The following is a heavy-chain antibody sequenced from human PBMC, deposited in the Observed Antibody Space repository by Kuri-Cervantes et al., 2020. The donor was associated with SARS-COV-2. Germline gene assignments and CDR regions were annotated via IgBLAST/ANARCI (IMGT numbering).Heavy chain of an antibody. J-gene: IGHJ4*02. CDR3: AKGPLYYYDSSGYLLDY. Sequence: GESLKISCAASGFTFSSYSMNWVRQAPGKGLEWVSSISSSSSYIYYADSVKGRFTISRDNAKNSLYLQMNSLRAEDTAVYYCAKGPLYYYDSSGYLLDYWGQGTLVTVSS. V-gene: IGHV3-21*04. CDR2: ISSSSSYI. CDR1: GFTFSSYS. D-gene: IGHD3-22*01.